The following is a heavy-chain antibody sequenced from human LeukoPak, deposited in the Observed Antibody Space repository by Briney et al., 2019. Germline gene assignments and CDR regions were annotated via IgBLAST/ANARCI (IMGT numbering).Heavy chain of an antibody. Sequence: SETLSLTCTVSGGSISGYYWTWIRQPPGKGLEWIGYIYSSGSTNYNPSLKRRVTISVAKSKNQFPLRLSSVTAADTAVYYCARHRYTSSSSYFDFWGQGTLVTVSS. D-gene: IGHD6-6*01. CDR3: ARHRYTSSSSYFDF. CDR1: GGSISGYY. CDR2: IYSSGST. V-gene: IGHV4-59*08. J-gene: IGHJ4*02.